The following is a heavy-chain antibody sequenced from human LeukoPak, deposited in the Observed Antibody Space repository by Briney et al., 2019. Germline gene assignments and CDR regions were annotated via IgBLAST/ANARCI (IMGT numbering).Heavy chain of an antibody. J-gene: IGHJ4*02. CDR1: GFIFSNHY. D-gene: IGHD2-2*01. CDR3: ASLIVVVPAAQDY. Sequence: GGSLRLSCTTSGFIFSNHYMNWIRQAPGKGLEWVSSISSSSSYIYYADSVKGRFTISRDNAKNSLYLQMNSLRAEDTAVYYCASLIVVVPAAQDYWGQGTLVTVSS. V-gene: IGHV3-21*01. CDR2: ISSSSSYI.